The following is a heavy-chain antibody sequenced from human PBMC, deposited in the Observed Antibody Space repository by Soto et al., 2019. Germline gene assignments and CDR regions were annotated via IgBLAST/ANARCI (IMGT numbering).Heavy chain of an antibody. D-gene: IGHD3-16*02. CDR1: GGSISSCY. J-gene: IGHJ4*02. Sequence: PSETLSLTCTVSGGSISSCYWSWIRQPPGKGLEWIGYIYYSGSTNYNPSLKSRVTISVDTSKNQFSLKLSSVTAADTAVYYCAGSLGELSLPYYFDYWGQGTLVTVSS. CDR3: AGSLGELSLPYYFDY. V-gene: IGHV4-59*01. CDR2: IYYSGST.